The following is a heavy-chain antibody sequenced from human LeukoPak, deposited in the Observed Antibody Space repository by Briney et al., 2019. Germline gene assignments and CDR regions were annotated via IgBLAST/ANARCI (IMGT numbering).Heavy chain of an antibody. CDR1: GFTFSDYY. V-gene: IGHV3-23*01. CDR2: ISGSGGST. J-gene: IGHJ4*02. D-gene: IGHD3-3*01. CDR3: VCPLVRFLEWSRPAVDY. Sequence: QSGGSLRLSCAASGFTFSDYYMSWVRQAPGKGLEWVSAISGSGGSTYYADSVKGRFTISRDNSKNTLYLQMNSLRAEDTAVYYCVCPLVRFLEWSRPAVDYWGQGTLVTVSS.